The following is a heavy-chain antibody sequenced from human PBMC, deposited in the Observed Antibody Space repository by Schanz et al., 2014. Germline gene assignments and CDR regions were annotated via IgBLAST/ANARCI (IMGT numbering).Heavy chain of an antibody. J-gene: IGHJ6*02. Sequence: QVQLVQSGAEVKKPGSSVKVSCTASGGTFSSYTISWIRQAPGQGLEWMGRIIPVLAIADYAQKFQGRVTITADKSTSTASMELSSLRSEDTAVYYCAREGPRGTRHPINYYYAMDNWGQGTKVTV. CDR2: IIPVLAIA. CDR3: AREGPRGTRHPINYYYAMDN. V-gene: IGHV1-69*08. CDR1: GGTFSSYT. D-gene: IGHD6-6*01.